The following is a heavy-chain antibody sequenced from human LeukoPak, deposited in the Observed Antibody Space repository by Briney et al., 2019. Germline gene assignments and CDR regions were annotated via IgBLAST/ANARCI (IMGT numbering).Heavy chain of an antibody. CDR2: INPSGGST. CDR1: GYTFTSYY. Sequence: ASVKVSCKASGYTFTSYYMHWVRQAPGQGLEWMGIINPSGGSTSYAQKFQGRVTITTDESTSTAYMELSSLRSEDTAVYYCATKLGGGYFDYWGQGTLVTVSS. CDR3: ATKLGGGYFDY. V-gene: IGHV1-46*01. J-gene: IGHJ4*02. D-gene: IGHD3-16*01.